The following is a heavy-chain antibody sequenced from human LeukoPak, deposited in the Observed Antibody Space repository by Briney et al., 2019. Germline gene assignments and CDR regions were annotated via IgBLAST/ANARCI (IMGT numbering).Heavy chain of an antibody. CDR3: ARDSRYVSGWFDDGLDV. D-gene: IGHD3-10*01. CDR1: GDSMRSYY. J-gene: IGHJ6*02. Sequence: PSEALSLTCIVSGDSMRSYYWSWIRQAPGKGLEWLGHQDDRGDTNYNPSLKGRGSISVDTSTNQFSLRLRSVTAADTAVYYCARDSRYVSGWFDDGLDVWGPGTTVTVSS. V-gene: IGHV4-59*01. CDR2: QDDRGDT.